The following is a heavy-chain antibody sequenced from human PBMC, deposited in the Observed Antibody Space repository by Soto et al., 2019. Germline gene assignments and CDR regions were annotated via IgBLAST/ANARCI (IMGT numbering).Heavy chain of an antibody. V-gene: IGHV4-39*01. CDR1: GGSISSSSYY. CDR3: ARRPGYSSSWYYFDY. Sequence: SETLSLTCTVSGGSISSSSYYWGWIRQPPGKGLEWIGSIYYSGSTYYNPSLKSRVTISVDTSKNQFSLKLSSVTAADTAVYYCARRPGYSSSWYYFDYWGQGTLVTVSS. CDR2: IYYSGST. J-gene: IGHJ4*02. D-gene: IGHD6-13*01.